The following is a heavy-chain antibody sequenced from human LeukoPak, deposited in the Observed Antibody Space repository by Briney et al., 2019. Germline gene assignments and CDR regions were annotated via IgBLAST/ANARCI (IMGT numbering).Heavy chain of an antibody. J-gene: IGHJ4*02. CDR3: VSQYFDF. Sequence: GGSLRLSCAASGFTVSSNYMSWVRQAPGKGLEWVARIKTKTDGGTTDYAAPVKGRFTISRDDSKNTVYLQMNSLKTEDTAVYYCVSQYFDFWGQGTLVTVSS. CDR1: GFTVSSNY. CDR2: IKTKTDGGTT. V-gene: IGHV3-15*01.